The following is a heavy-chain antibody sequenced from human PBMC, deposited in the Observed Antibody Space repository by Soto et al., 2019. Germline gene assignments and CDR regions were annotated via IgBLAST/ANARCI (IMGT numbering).Heavy chain of an antibody. D-gene: IGHD3-16*01. CDR2: ISAYNGNT. CDR1: GYTFTNFG. J-gene: IGHJ4*02. Sequence: QVHLVQPGAEVKKPGASVKVSCTASGYTFTNFGISWVRQAPGQGLEWMGWISAYNGNTNDAQKFQGRVTTTTETSASTAYMELRSLRSDDTAVYYCARGGTRIDYWGQGTLVTVSS. CDR3: ARGGTRIDY. V-gene: IGHV1-18*01.